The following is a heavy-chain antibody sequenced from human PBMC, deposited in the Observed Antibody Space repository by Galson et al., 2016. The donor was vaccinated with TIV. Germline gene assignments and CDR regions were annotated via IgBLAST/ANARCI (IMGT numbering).Heavy chain of an antibody. J-gene: IGHJ3*01. CDR3: AKVGKSGDYSWDAFDV. CDR2: LSLSGAYT. D-gene: IGHD1-26*01. V-gene: IGHV3-23*01. Sequence: SLRLSCAASGFSFRNYVMSWVRLAPGTGLEWVSSLSLSGAYTYYADSVKGRFTISRDNAKYTLFLQLNSLRAGDTAIYYCAKVGKSGDYSWDAFDVWGQGTVVTVSS. CDR1: GFSFRNYV.